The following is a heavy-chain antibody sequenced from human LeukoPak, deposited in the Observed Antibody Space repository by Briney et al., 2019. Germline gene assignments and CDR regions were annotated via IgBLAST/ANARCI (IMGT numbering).Heavy chain of an antibody. CDR1: GGSISSYY. V-gene: IGHV4-59*01. D-gene: IGHD3-22*01. Sequence: SETLSLTCTVSGGSISSYYWSWIRQPPGKGLEWIRYIYYSGSTNYNPSLKSRVTISVDTSKNQFSLKLSSVTAADTAVYYCARDQGNYYDSSGAPYYYHGMDVWGQGTTVTVSS. J-gene: IGHJ6*02. CDR3: ARDQGNYYDSSGAPYYYHGMDV. CDR2: IYYSGST.